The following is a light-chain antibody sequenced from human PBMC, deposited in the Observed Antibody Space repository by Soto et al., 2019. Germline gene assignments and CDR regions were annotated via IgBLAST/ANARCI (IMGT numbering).Light chain of an antibody. CDR3: QQYKSYSPGM. CDR1: QSIDTW. Sequence: DIQMTQSPSTLSASVGDRDTITCWASQSIDTWLAWDQQKPGKAPKLLVFDVFSLKSGVTSRFSGSGSGTQFTLTISSLQPDDFATYFCQQYKSYSPGMFGEGTKVEIK. V-gene: IGKV1-5*01. J-gene: IGKJ1*01. CDR2: DVF.